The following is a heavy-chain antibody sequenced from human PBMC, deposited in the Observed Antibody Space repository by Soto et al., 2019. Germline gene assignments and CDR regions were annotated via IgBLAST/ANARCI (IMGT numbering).Heavy chain of an antibody. Sequence: GGSLRLSCAASGFTFSTYWMYWVRQAPGKGLVWVSRINGDGTITSYADSVKGRFTISRDNAKNTLYLQMNSLRAEDAAVYYCARGLYESSGYYYYWGQGTLVTVSS. V-gene: IGHV3-74*01. D-gene: IGHD3-22*01. CDR1: GFTFSTYW. CDR2: INGDGTIT. J-gene: IGHJ4*02. CDR3: ARGLYESSGYYYY.